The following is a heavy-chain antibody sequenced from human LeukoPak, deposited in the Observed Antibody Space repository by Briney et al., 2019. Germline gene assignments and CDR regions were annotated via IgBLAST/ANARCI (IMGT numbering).Heavy chain of an antibody. J-gene: IGHJ4*02. V-gene: IGHV1-58*01. CDR2: ILVGSGNT. D-gene: IGHD2-2*01. CDR1: GFTFTSTT. CDR3: ATEPPYTSSSAW. Sequence: SVKVSCKASGFTFTSTTVQWVRQARGQRLEWIGWILVGSGNTNYAQMFQERVTLTWDVSTSTAYMVLSSLRSEDTAISYCATEPPYTSSSAWWGQGTLVTVSS.